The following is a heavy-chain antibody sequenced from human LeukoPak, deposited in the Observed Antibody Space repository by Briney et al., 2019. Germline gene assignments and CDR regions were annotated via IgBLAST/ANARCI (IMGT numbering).Heavy chain of an antibody. D-gene: IGHD3-22*01. J-gene: IGHJ4*02. CDR2: INHSGST. CDR1: GGSFSGYY. Sequence: SETLSLTCADHGGSFSGYYWSWIRQPPGKGLEWIGEINHSGSTNYNPSLKSRVTISVDTSKNQFSLKLSSVTAADTAVYYCAREMYYYDSSGYGPAYWGQGTLVTVSS. CDR3: AREMYYYDSSGYGPAY. V-gene: IGHV4-34*01.